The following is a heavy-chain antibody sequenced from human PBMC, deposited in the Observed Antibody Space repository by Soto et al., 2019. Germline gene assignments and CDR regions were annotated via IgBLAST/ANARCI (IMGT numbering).Heavy chain of an antibody. D-gene: IGHD3-3*01. J-gene: IGHJ4*02. CDR2: IYNGGST. Sequence: SETLSLTCTVSGDSVSSVGFHWAWLRRPPGKGLEWIGYIYNGGSTYYRPSLESRMPMSLDATRNHYSLRLTSVTAADTAVYFCARAPVGLDTISYFGYWGQGKLVTVSS. CDR3: ARAPVGLDTISYFGY. CDR1: GDSVSSVGFH. V-gene: IGHV4-30-4*01.